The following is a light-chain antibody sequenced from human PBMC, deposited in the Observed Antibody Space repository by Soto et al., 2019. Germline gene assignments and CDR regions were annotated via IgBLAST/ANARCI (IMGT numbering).Light chain of an antibody. J-gene: IGKJ2*01. CDR2: GAS. CDR1: QGVNSY. Sequence: DIQLTQSPSFLSASVGDRVTITCRASQGVNSYLAWYQQKPGHAPNLLIYGASTLTSGVPARFSGSGSGTEFTLTITSLEPEDFATYYCQQHDSSPQTFGQGTKLEI. CDR3: QQHDSSPQT. V-gene: IGKV1-9*01.